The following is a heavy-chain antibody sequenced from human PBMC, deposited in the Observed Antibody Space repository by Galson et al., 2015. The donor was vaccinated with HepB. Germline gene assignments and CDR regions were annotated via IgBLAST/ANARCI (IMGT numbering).Heavy chain of an antibody. CDR3: AKSGRGLRYYYGMDV. CDR1: GFTFSSYA. CDR2: ISGSGGST. V-gene: IGHV3-23*01. Sequence: SLRLSCAASGFTFSSYAMSWVRQAPGKGLEWVSAISGSGGSTYYADSVKGRFTISRDNSKNTLYLQMNSLRAEDTAVYYCAKSGRGLRYYYGMDVWGQGTTVTASS. J-gene: IGHJ6*02. D-gene: IGHD3-10*01.